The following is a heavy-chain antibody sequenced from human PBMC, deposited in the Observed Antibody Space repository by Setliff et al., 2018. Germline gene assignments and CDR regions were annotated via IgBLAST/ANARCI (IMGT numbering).Heavy chain of an antibody. CDR2: IRYDGSYE. CDR1: ESTFSSFG. D-gene: IGHD3-3*01. V-gene: IGHV3-30*02. J-gene: IGHJ4*02. CDR3: AGQGPIFGSGLIPGFDQ. Sequence: PGGSLRLSCTASESTFSSFGMHWVRQAPGKGLEWVGFIRYDGSYEYYADSVQGRFTISRDNSKNTVSLQMSSLRTEDTAIYFCAGQGPIFGSGLIPGFDQWGQGTMVTVSS.